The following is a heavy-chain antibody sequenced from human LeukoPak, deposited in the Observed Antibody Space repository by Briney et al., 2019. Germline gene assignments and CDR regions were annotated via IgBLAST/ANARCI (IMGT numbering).Heavy chain of an antibody. J-gene: IGHJ4*02. CDR1: GFTFSSYW. CDR3: ARRGRGGTTGFDY. V-gene: IGHV3-74*01. Sequence: GGSLRLSCAASGFTFSSYWMHRVRQAPGKGLVWVSRINSDGSSTSYADSVKGRFTISRDNAKNTLYLQMNSLRAEDTAVYYCARRGRGGTTGFDYWGQGTLVTVSS. CDR2: INSDGSST. D-gene: IGHD1-7*01.